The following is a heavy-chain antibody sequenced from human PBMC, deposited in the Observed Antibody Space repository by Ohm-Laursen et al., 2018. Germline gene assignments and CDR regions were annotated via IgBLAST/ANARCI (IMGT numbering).Heavy chain of an antibody. CDR2: ISTSGGTT. D-gene: IGHD4-17*01. J-gene: IGHJ4*02. CDR1: GFTFSSYA. V-gene: IGHV3-23*01. Sequence: SLRLSCTASGFTFSSYAMSWVRQAPGKGLERVSAISTSGGTTYYADSVKGRFTISRDNSKNTLYLQMNSLRAEDTAFYYCAKGWYGDYYFDYWGQGTLVTVTS. CDR3: AKGWYGDYYFDY.